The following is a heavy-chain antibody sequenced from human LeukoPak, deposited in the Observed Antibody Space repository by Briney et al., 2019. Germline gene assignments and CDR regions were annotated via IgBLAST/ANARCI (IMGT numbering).Heavy chain of an antibody. Sequence: PGGSLRLTCAASGFTFSSYGMHWVRQAPGKGLEWLAVTWCDGSNKYYADSVKGRFTISRDNSKNTLYLQMNSLRAEDTAVYYCAKEGGSGYYLDWGQGTLVTVS. CDR2: TWCDGSNK. J-gene: IGHJ4*02. D-gene: IGHD3-22*01. CDR3: AKEGGSGYYLD. V-gene: IGHV3-33*06. CDR1: GFTFSSYG.